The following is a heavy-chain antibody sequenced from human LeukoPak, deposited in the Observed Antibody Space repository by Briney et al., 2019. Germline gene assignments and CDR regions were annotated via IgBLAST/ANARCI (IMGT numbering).Heavy chain of an antibody. CDR3: ARGYSNPFDY. J-gene: IGHJ4*02. CDR1: GGSISTYY. Sequence: SETLSLTCTVSGGSISTYYWSWIRQPPGKGLEWIGYIYYSGSTYYNPSLKSRVTISVDTSKNQFSLKLSSVTAADTAVYYCARGYSNPFDYWGQGTLVTVSS. D-gene: IGHD4-11*01. V-gene: IGHV4-59*01. CDR2: IYYSGST.